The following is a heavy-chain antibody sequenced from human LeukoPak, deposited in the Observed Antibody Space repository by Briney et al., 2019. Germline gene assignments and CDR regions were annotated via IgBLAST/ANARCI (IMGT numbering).Heavy chain of an antibody. CDR2: IYHSGST. CDR3: AGDFWSGYYFRD. D-gene: IGHD3-3*01. V-gene: IGHV4-38-2*02. J-gene: IGHJ4*02. Sequence: SETLSLTCSFSGYSISSGYYWGWIRQPPGQWLEWIGNIYHSGSTYYNPSLESRVTISVDTSKNQFSLKLSSVTAADTAVYYCAGDFWSGYYFRDWGQGTLVTVSS. CDR1: GYSISSGYY.